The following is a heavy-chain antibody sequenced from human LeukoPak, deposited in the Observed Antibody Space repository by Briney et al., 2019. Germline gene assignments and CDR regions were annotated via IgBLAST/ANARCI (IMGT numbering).Heavy chain of an antibody. V-gene: IGHV3-30*04. CDR2: ISYDGSNK. CDR3: ARDTGGDRGY. CDR1: GFTFSSYA. J-gene: IGHJ4*02. Sequence: PGGSLRLSCAASGFTFSSYAMHWVRQAPGKGLEWVAVISYDGSNKYYADSVKGRFTISRDNSKNTLYLQMNSLRAEDTAVYYCARDTGGDRGYWGQGTLVTVSS. D-gene: IGHD2-8*02.